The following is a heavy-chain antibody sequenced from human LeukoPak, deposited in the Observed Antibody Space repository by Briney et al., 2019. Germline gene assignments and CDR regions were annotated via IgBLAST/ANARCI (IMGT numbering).Heavy chain of an antibody. CDR2: IYYSGST. V-gene: IGHV4-39*01. D-gene: IGHD3-22*01. J-gene: IGHJ4*02. CDR3: ALTYYYDSSGYYYDY. Sequence: PSETLSLTCTVSGGSISSSSYYWGWIRQPPGKGLEWIGRIYYSGSTYYNPSLKSRVTISVDTSKNQFSLKLSSVTAADTAVYYCALTYYYDSSGYYYDYWGQGTLVTVSS. CDR1: GGSISSSSYY.